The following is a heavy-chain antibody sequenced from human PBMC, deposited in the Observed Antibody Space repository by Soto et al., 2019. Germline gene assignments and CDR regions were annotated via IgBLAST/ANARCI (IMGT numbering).Heavy chain of an antibody. V-gene: IGHV3-48*01. CDR2: ISSSSSTI. J-gene: IGHJ5*02. D-gene: IGHD6-13*01. CDR3: ARHPERIAQIGWFDP. Sequence: GGPLRLYCAASGFTFSSYSMNWVRQAPGKGLEWVSYISSSSSTIYYADSVKGRFTISRDNAKNSLYLQMNSLRAEDTAVYYCARHPERIAQIGWFDPWGQGTLVTVSS. CDR1: GFTFSSYS.